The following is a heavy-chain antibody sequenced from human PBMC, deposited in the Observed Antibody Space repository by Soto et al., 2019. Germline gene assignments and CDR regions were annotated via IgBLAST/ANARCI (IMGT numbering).Heavy chain of an antibody. J-gene: IGHJ4*02. Sequence: SETLSLSFTVSGGSISSGGYYWSCIRQHPGKGLELIGYIYYSGSTYYNPSLKIRVTISVDTSKNQLSLKLSSVTAADTAVYYSAREAVRGYSHFDYWRQGTQVTVSS. CDR2: IYYSGST. V-gene: IGHV4-31*03. CDR1: GGSISSGGYY. CDR3: AREAVRGYSHFDY. D-gene: IGHD5-12*01.